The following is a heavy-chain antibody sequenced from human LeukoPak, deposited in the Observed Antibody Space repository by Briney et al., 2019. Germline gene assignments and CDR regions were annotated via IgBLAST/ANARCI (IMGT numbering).Heavy chain of an antibody. D-gene: IGHD3-10*01. CDR1: GGSISSYY. V-gene: IGHV4-4*07. CDR3: ARGRRFGPYYYYYYMDV. J-gene: IGHJ6*03. CDR2: IYTSGST. Sequence: SETLSLTCTVSGGSISSYYWSWIRQPAGKGLEWIGRIYTSGSTNYNPSLKSRVTMSVDTSKNQFSLKLSSVTAADTAVYYCARGRRFGPYYYYYYMDVWGKGTTVTVSS.